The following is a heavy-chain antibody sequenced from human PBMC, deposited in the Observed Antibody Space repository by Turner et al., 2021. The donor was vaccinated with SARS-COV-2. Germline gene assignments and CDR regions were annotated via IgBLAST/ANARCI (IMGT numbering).Heavy chain of an antibody. CDR2: IIRSVSSI. V-gene: IGHV3-48*03. D-gene: IGHD3-10*01. J-gene: IGHJ6*02. CDR3: ARERRGGSGSSRYYYGLDV. CDR1: RFAISRHE. Sequence: EVPLVASGGGLVQPGGTLSLSCAASRFAISRHERTWVRRAPGKGLEWVSYIIRSVSSIYYADSVKGRFPISREIAKNSLFLQMNSLRAEDTVGYDCARERRGGSGSSRYYYGLDVWGQGTTVTVSS.